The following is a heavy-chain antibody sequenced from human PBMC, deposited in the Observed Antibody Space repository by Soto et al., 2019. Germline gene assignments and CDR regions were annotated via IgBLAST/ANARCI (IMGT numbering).Heavy chain of an antibody. CDR3: ARGGGPYVWFNEF. J-gene: IGHJ4*02. Sequence: QEHLVQSGPEVKRPGSSVKVSCKDSGGLFSSFAISWVRQAPGQGLEWLGGIIPVFGTTNYAEQFQGRVTITADESTNTADMELSSLRSGDTAMYYCARGGGPYVWFNEFWGQGTLVTVSS. CDR2: IIPVFGTT. D-gene: IGHD3-16*01. V-gene: IGHV1-69*01. CDR1: GGLFSSFA.